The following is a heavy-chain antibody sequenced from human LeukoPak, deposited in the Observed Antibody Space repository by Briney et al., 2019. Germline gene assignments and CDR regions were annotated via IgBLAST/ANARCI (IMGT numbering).Heavy chain of an antibody. V-gene: IGHV4-61*02. CDR1: GGSISSGSYY. CDR3: ARAGKDGRDY. CDR2: IYTSGST. Sequence: PSETLSLTCTVSGGSISSGSYYWRWIRQPAGKGLEWIGRIYTSGSTNYNPSLKSRVTISVDTSKTQFSLELCSVTAADTAVYYCARAGKDGRDYWGQGTLVTVSS. J-gene: IGHJ4*02.